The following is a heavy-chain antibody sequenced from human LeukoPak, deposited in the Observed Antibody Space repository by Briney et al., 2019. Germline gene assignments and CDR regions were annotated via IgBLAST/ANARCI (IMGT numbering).Heavy chain of an antibody. CDR3: ARDEVTY. CDR2: IKEDGSEM. CDR1: GFTFSSHR. J-gene: IGHJ4*02. V-gene: IGHV3-7*01. Sequence: PGGSLRLSCAASGFTFSSHRMSWVRQTPGKGLECVAHIKEDGSEMYYVDSVKGRFTISRDNARNSLYLQMNSLRAEDTAMYHCARDEVTYWGQGTLVTVSS.